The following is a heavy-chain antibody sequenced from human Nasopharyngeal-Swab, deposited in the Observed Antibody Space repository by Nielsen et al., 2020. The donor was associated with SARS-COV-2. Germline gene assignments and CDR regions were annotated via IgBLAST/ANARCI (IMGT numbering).Heavy chain of an antibody. V-gene: IGHV4-34*01. D-gene: IGHD3-10*01. CDR3: VRGYRTWSFPSSYYYYHMDV. CDR2: ISHLGAT. J-gene: IGHJ6*03. Sequence: GSLRLSCAGSGGSLRDNYWNGVRQAPGEGLEWSGDISHLGATNYKWSLKSRVVLSVDSSKSQFSLRLTSVTAADTGVYYCVRGYRTWSFPSSYYYYHMDVWGQGTTVTVSS. CDR1: GGSLRDNY.